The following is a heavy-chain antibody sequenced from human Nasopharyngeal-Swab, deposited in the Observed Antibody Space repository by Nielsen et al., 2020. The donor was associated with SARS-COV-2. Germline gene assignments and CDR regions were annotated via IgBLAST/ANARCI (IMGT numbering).Heavy chain of an antibody. CDR3: ARDGYNYGSFDY. D-gene: IGHD5-24*01. CDR1: GFTFSSYS. J-gene: IGHJ4*02. Sequence: GESLKISCAASGFTFSSYSMSWLRQAPGKGLEWVSTITGNGDTTYYADSVKGRFTISRDNSENTVYLQMNSLRAEDTAVYYCARDGYNYGSFDYWGQGTLVTVSS. CDR2: ITGNGDTT. V-gene: IGHV3-23*01.